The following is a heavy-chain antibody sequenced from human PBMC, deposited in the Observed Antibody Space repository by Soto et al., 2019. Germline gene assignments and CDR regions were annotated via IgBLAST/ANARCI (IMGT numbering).Heavy chain of an antibody. CDR3: ASTSLGYCSGGSCYEYYYYYMDV. CDR2: IYYSGST. J-gene: IGHJ6*03. V-gene: IGHV4-59*08. D-gene: IGHD2-15*01. CDR1: GGSISSYY. Sequence: SETLSLTCTVSGGSISSYYWSWIRQPPGKGLEWIGYIYYSGSTNYNPSLKSRVTISVDTSKNQFSLKLSSVTAADTAVYYCASTSLGYCSGGSCYEYYYYYMDVWGKGTTVTVSS.